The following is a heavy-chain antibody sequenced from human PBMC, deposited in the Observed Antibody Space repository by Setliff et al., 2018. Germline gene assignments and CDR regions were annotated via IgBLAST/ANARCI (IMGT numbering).Heavy chain of an antibody. CDR3: AVDHVTNIAESGYGYTRIDP. CDR2: IYIRGGT. Sequence: KTSETLSLTCTVSGGSITDENSWWAWIRQPAGKRPEWLGLIYIRGGTDYNPSLKSRVTISLDTSRNQFSLNPTSVTAADTAVYYCAVDHVTNIAESGYGYTRIDPWGQGIPVTVSS. V-gene: IGHV4-61*02. J-gene: IGHJ5*02. D-gene: IGHD6-19*01. CDR1: GGSITDENSW.